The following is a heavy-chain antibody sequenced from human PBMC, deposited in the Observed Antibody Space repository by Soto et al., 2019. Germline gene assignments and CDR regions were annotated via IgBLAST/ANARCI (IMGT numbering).Heavy chain of an antibody. V-gene: IGHV4-59*08. D-gene: IGHD6-25*01. Sequence: QVQLQESGPGLMKPSETLSLTCTVSGGSISNCYWTWIRQPPGKGLEWIGNVHYSGSTNYNPSVKSRVTTSVDTAKNQLSLNLSSVTAADTAVYYCARHKDAGSDRGGMDVWGQGTTVTVSS. CDR3: ARHKDAGSDRGGMDV. CDR1: GGSISNCY. CDR2: VHYSGST. J-gene: IGHJ6*02.